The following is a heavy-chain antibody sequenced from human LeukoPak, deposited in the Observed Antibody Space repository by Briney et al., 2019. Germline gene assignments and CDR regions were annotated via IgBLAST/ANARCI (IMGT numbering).Heavy chain of an antibody. J-gene: IGHJ4*02. CDR3: ARNDGVNDY. CDR2: VSGTGGRT. Sequence: GGSLRLSCAASGFTFSTYAMSWVRQAPGKGLEWVSVVSGTGGRTYYADSVKRRFTISRDNSKNTLYLQMNSLRAEDTAVYYCARNDGVNDYWGQGTLVTVSS. V-gene: IGHV3-23*01. CDR1: GFTFSTYA. D-gene: IGHD5-24*01.